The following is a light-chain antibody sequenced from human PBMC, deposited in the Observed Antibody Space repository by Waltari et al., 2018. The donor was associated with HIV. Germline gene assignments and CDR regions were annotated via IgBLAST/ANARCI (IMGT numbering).Light chain of an antibody. J-gene: IGKJ2*01. Sequence: DVQMTQSPTSLPASVADNVTIDCRASQHIGFSVNWYQYKHGRAPRLLVAATSNLQSGVPSRFSGSGFGTRFSLTITEIQPDDFALYFCQQSYGLPYTFGQGTRVEV. CDR1: QHIGFS. CDR2: ATS. V-gene: IGKV1-39*01. CDR3: QQSYGLPYT.